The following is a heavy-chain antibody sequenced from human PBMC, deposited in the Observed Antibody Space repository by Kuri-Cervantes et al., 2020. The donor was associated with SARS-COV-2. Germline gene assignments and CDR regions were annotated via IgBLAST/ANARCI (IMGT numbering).Heavy chain of an antibody. V-gene: IGHV3-30*02. CDR1: GFTFSSYG. CDR3: ARGISYSGYDLDY. D-gene: IGHD5-12*01. CDR2: IRYDGSNK. Sequence: GESLKISCAASGFTFSSYGMHWVRQAPGKGLEWVAFIRYDGSNKYYADSVKGRFTISRDNAKNSLYLQMNSLRAEDTAVYYCARGISYSGYDLDYWAREPWSPSPQ. J-gene: IGHJ4*02.